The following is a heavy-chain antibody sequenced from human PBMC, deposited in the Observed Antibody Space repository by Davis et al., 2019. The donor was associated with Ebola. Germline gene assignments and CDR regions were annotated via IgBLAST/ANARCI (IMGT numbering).Heavy chain of an antibody. Sequence: GGSLRLSCAASGFTVSDNYMSWVRQAPGKGLEWVSSIFSGGRTFYADSVKGRFSISRDTSKNMLYLQMSSLRVEDTGVYYCADVETGSAYWGQGTLVTVSS. CDR1: GFTVSDNY. CDR2: IFSGGRT. CDR3: ADVETGSAY. V-gene: IGHV3-66*01. D-gene: IGHD1-1*01. J-gene: IGHJ4*02.